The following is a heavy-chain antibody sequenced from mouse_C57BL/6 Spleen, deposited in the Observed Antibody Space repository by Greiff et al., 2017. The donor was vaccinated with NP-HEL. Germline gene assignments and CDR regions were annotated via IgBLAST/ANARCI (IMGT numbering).Heavy chain of an antibody. CDR1: GYTFTDYN. J-gene: IGHJ4*01. V-gene: IGHV1-22*01. CDR3: ARPPTAQATMDY. Sequence: VQLKESGPELVKPGASVKMSCKASGYTFTDYNMHWVKQSHGKSLEWIGYINPNNGGTSYNQKFKGKATLTVNKSSSTAYMELRSLTSEDSAVYYCARPPTAQATMDYWGQGTSVTVSS. D-gene: IGHD3-2*02. CDR2: INPNNGGT.